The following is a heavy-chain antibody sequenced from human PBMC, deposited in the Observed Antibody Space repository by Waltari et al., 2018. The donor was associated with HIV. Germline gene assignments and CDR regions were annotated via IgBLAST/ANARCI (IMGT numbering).Heavy chain of an antibody. D-gene: IGHD6-6*01. V-gene: IGHV4-61*01. CDR1: GGSVSSVSHY. J-gene: IGHJ4*02. Sequence: QVQLQESGPGLVKPSETLSLTCTVSGGSVSSVSHYWSWIRQPPGKGLEWIGYIYYSGSTKYNPSLKSPVTISVDTSKNQFSLKLSSVTAADTAVYYCAREGLYISSSYLDSWGQGILVTVSS. CDR2: IYYSGST. CDR3: AREGLYISSSYLDS.